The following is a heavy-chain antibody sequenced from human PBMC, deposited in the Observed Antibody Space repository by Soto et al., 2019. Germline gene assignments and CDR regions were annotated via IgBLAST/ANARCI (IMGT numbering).Heavy chain of an antibody. CDR2: ISYDGSNK. J-gene: IGHJ5*02. V-gene: IGHV3-30-3*01. CDR3: ARDFISGWFDP. Sequence: ESGGGVVQPGRSLRLSCAASGFTFSSYAMHWVRQAPGKGLEWVAVISYDGSNKYYADSVKGRFTISRDNSKNTLYLQMNSLRAEDTAVYYCARDFISGWFDPWGQGTLVTVSS. CDR1: GFTFSSYA. D-gene: IGHD1-26*01.